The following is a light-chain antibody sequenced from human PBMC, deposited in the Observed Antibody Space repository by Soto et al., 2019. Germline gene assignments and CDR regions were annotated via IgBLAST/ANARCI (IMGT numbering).Light chain of an antibody. V-gene: IGLV1-40*01. CDR2: GDS. CDR3: QSYDSSLSGVI. CDR1: SSNIGAGYG. J-gene: IGLJ2*01. Sequence: QSVLTQPPSVSGAPGQRVTISCTGSSSNIGAGYGVHWYIQLPGTAPKLLVYGDSNRPSGVPDRFSGSKSDTSASLAITGLQAEDEADHYCQSYDSSLSGVIFGGGTKLTVL.